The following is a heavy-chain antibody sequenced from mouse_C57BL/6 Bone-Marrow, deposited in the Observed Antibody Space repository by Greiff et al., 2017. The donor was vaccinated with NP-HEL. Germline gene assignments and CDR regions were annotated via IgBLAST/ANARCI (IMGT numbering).Heavy chain of an antibody. CDR1: GFTFTDYY. CDR2: IRNKANGYTT. D-gene: IGHD2-2*01. V-gene: IGHV7-3*01. J-gene: IGHJ2*01. CDR3: ARPAYGYDVDY. Sequence: EVQLQESGGGLVQPGGSLSLSCAASGFTFTDYYMSWVRQPPGKALEWLGFIRNKANGYTTEYSASVKGRFTISRDNSQSILYLQMNALRAEDSANYYGARPAYGYDVDYWGQGTTLTVSS.